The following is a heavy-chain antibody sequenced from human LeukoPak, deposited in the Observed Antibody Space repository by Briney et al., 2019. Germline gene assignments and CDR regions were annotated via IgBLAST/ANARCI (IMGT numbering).Heavy chain of an antibody. CDR1: GFTFSSYS. V-gene: IGHV3-21*05. D-gene: IGHD6-13*01. CDR3: ARDHMRRQQLVPIDY. Sequence: GGSLRLSCAASGFTFSSYSMNWVRQAPGKGLEWVSYISSSSSYIYYADSVKGRFTISRDNAKNSLYLQMNSLRAEDTAVYYCARDHMRRQQLVPIDYWGQETLVTVSS. J-gene: IGHJ4*02. CDR2: ISSSSSYI.